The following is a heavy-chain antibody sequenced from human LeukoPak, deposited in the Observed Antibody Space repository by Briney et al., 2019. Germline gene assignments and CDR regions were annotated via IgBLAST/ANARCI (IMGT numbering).Heavy chain of an antibody. CDR3: TKDINPQMIAVAGFDY. CDR1: GLTFSDYY. V-gene: IGHV3-11*05. CDR2: ISSSSSYT. D-gene: IGHD6-19*01. Sequence: GPSLRRSCAATGLTFSDYYTSSIRQAPGKGLEWVSYISSSSSYTNYADSVKGRFTISRDNSKNTLYLQMNSLRAEDTAVYYCTKDINPQMIAVAGFDYWGQGTLVTVSS. J-gene: IGHJ4*02.